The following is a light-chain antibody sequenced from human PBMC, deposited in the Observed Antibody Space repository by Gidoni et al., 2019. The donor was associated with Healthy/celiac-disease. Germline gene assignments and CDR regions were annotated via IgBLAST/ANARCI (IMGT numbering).Light chain of an antibody. CDR2: GAS. V-gene: IGKV3-15*01. J-gene: IGKJ1*01. Sequence: EIVMTQSPATLSVSPGERATLSCRARQSVSSNLAWYQQKPGQAPRLLIYGASTRATGIPARFSGSGSGTEFTLTISSLQSEDFAVYYCQQYNNRPPWTFXXXTKVEIK. CDR3: QQYNNRPPWT. CDR1: QSVSSN.